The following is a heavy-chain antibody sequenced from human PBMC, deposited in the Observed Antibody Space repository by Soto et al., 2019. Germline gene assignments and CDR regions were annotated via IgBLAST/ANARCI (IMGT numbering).Heavy chain of an antibody. J-gene: IGHJ6*02. Sequence: SLRLSCAASGFTFSNYGMHWVRQAPGKGLEWVAIIWHDGNNKYYADSVRGRFIIFRDNSKNRLYLQMNSLRAEDTAVYYCASDLVGASDSYGLDVWGQGTPVTVS. CDR3: ASDLVGASDSYGLDV. D-gene: IGHD1-26*01. CDR2: IWHDGNNK. V-gene: IGHV3-33*01. CDR1: GFTFSNYG.